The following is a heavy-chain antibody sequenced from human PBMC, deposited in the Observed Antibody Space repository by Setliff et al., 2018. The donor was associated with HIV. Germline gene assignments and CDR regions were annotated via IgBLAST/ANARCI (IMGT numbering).Heavy chain of an antibody. V-gene: IGHV4-61*09. J-gene: IGHJ3*02. CDR1: GGSISSGSYY. CDR2: IYTSGST. CDR3: ARNDAFDI. Sequence: SETLSLTCTVSGGSISSGSYYWSWIRQPAGKGLEWIGHIYTSGSTNYNPSLKSRVTISADTSENQFSLKLSSVTAADTAVYYCARNDAFDIWGQGTLVTVSS.